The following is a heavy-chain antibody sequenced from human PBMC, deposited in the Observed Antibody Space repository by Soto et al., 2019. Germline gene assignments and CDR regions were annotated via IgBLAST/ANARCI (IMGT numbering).Heavy chain of an antibody. CDR2: IYYSGST. CDR3: ARHNYGSSGTAVDV. J-gene: IGHJ6*04. V-gene: IGHV4-31*03. D-gene: IGHD3-22*01. CDR1: SGSISTSGYY. Sequence: SETLSLTCSVSSGSISTSGYYWGWIRQPPGTGLEWIGYIYYSGSTYYNPSLKSRVTISVDTSKNQFSLKLSSVTAADTAAYYCARHNYGSSGTAVDVWGEGTTVTVSS.